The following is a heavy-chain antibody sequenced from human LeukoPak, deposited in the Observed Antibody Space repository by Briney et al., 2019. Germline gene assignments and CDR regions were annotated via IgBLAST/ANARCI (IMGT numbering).Heavy chain of an antibody. CDR1: GLTVSTNY. J-gene: IGHJ4*02. CDR3: ARDLDYFDSSGSHRRRNYFDY. V-gene: IGHV3-53*01. Sequence: GGSLRLSCAASGLTVSTNYMTWVRQAPGKGREWVSIIHSGGSTYYADSVKGRFTISRDNYKNTLYLQMNSLRGEDTAMYYCARDLDYFDSSGSHRRRNYFDYWGQGTLVTVSS. CDR2: IHSGGST. D-gene: IGHD3-22*01.